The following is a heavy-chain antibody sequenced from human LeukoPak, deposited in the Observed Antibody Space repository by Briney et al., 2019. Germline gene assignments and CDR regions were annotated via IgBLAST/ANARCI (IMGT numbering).Heavy chain of an antibody. CDR1: GFTFSNYA. J-gene: IGHJ4*02. CDR3: ARDPIGYYGSGSLVQYYFDY. CDR2: ISYDGSNK. Sequence: GGSLRLSCVASGFTFSNYAIHWVRQAPGQGLEWVAVISYDGSNKYYAHSVKGRFTLSRDNSKNTLYLQMDSLRPEDTAVYYCARDPIGYYGSGSLVQYYFDYWGQGTLVTVSS. D-gene: IGHD3-10*01. V-gene: IGHV3-30-3*01.